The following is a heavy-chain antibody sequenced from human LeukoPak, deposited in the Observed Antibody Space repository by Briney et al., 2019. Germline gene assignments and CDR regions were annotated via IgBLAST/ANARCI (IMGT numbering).Heavy chain of an antibody. V-gene: IGHV1-46*01. J-gene: IGHJ4*02. CDR1: GYTFTSYY. Sequence: ASVKVSCKASGYTFTSYYMHWVRQAPGQGLEWMGIINPSGGSTSYAQKFQGRVTMTRDMSTRTVYMELSSLRSEDTAVYYCARGPRDSSAWYYYFDYWGQGTLVTVSS. D-gene: IGHD6-19*01. CDR3: ARGPRDSSAWYYYFDY. CDR2: INPSGGST.